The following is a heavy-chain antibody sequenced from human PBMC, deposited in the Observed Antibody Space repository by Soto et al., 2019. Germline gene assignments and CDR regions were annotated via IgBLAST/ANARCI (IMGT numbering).Heavy chain of an antibody. CDR3: ARLYRLEWLVDY. D-gene: IGHD6-19*01. V-gene: IGHV4-31*03. J-gene: IGHJ4*02. CDR1: GGSISSGGYY. CDR2: IYYSGST. Sequence: SETLSLTCTVSGGSISSGGYYWSWIRQHPGKGLEWIGYIYYSGSTYYNPSLKSRVTISVDTSKNQFSLKLSSVTAADTAVYYCARLYRLEWLVDYWGQGTLVTVSS.